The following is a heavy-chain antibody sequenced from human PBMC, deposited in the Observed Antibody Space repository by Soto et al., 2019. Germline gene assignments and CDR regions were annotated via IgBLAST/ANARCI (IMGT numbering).Heavy chain of an antibody. Sequence: QLQLQESGSGLVKPSQTLSLTCAVSGGSISSGNSYSWSWIRQPPGKGLEWIGSISHTGSTSYNPSLEGRVTMAVDKSKNQVSRKLSSVTAADMAVYYCARAVAPYLGTWFDPWGQGTLVIVSS. CDR2: ISHTGST. J-gene: IGHJ5*02. CDR3: ARAVAPYLGTWFDP. D-gene: IGHD3-16*01. V-gene: IGHV4-30-2*01. CDR1: GGSISSGNSYS.